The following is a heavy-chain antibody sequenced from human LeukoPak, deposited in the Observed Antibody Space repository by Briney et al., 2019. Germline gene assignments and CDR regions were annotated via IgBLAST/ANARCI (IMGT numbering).Heavy chain of an antibody. CDR2: IRSKANSYAT. CDR3: TGTTTVKNYYGMDV. CDR1: GFTFSGSA. V-gene: IGHV3-73*01. Sequence: VGSLRLSCAASGFTFSGSAMHWVRRASGKGLEWVGRIRSKANSYATAYAASVKGRFTISRDDSKNTAYLQMNSLKTEDTAVYYCTGTTTVKNYYGMDVWGQGTTVTVSS. D-gene: IGHD4-17*01. J-gene: IGHJ6*02.